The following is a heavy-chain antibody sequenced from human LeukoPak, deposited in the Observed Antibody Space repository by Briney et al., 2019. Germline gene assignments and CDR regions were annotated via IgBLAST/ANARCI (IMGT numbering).Heavy chain of an antibody. CDR2: ISGSADST. V-gene: IGHV3-23*01. J-gene: IGHJ3*02. D-gene: IGHD3/OR15-3a*01. Sequence: PGGSLRLSCAASGFIFSNYAMSWVRQAPGKGLECVSVISGSADSTYYADSVKGRFTISRDNSKNTLYLQMNSLRAEDTAVYYCASGRTGYGVFYAFDIWGQGTMVTVSS. CDR3: ASGRTGYGVFYAFDI. CDR1: GFIFSNYA.